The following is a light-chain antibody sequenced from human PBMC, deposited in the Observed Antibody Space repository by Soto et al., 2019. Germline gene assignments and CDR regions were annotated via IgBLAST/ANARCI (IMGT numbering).Light chain of an antibody. J-gene: IGKJ2*01. CDR3: QQYYLYPRT. CDR2: EAS. CDR1: QSINNW. V-gene: IGKV1-5*03. Sequence: DIQMTQSPSTLSASVGDRVTITCRASQSINNWLAWYQQKPGKAPKLLIYEASNLESGVPSRFSGSGSGTEFTLTISSLQPDDLASYYCQQYYLYPRTFGQGTKLEIK.